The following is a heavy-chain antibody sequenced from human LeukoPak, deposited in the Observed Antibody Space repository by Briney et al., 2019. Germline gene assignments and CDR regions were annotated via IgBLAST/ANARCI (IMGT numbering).Heavy chain of an antibody. J-gene: IGHJ6*03. CDR2: ISTYNGNT. CDR3: ATSNNFGVVYHYYYYMDV. D-gene: IGHD3-3*01. Sequence: GASVKVSCKASGYTFTSHGITWVRQAPGQGLEWMGRISTYNGNTNYIQKLQGRVIVTTDTSTSTAYMELSSLRSEDTAVYYCATSNNFGVVYHYYYYMDVWGKGTTVTVSS. CDR1: GYTFTSHG. V-gene: IGHV1-18*01.